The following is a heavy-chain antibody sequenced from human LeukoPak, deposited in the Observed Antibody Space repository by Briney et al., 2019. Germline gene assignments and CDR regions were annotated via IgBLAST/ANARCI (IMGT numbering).Heavy chain of an antibody. CDR2: ISSSSSTI. J-gene: IGHJ3*02. CDR3: AARELDAFDI. CDR1: GFTFSSYS. Sequence: GGSLRLSCASSGFTFSSYSMNWVRQAPGKGLEWVSYISSSSSTIYYADSVKGRFTISRDNAKNSLYLQMNSLRAEDTAVYYCAARELDAFDIWGQGTMVTVSS. D-gene: IGHD1-26*01. V-gene: IGHV3-48*01.